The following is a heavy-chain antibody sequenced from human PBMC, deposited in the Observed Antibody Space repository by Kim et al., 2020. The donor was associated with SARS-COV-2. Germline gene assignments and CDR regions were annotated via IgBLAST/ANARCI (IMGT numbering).Heavy chain of an antibody. Sequence: GGSLRLSCAASGFTFSSYSMNWVRQAPGKGLEWVSYISSSTNAIYYADSVKGRFTISRDNAKNSLYLQMNSLRAEDTAVYYCARAFCGVGSFYFSYYGMDYWGQGTPVTVSS. J-gene: IGHJ6*02. D-gene: IGHD2-15*01. CDR3: ARAFCGVGSFYFSYYGMDY. CDR1: GFTFSSYS. V-gene: IGHV3-48*04. CDR2: ISSSTNAI.